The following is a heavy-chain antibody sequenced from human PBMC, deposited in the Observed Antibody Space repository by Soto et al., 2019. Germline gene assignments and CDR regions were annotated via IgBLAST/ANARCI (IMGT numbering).Heavy chain of an antibody. J-gene: IGHJ4*02. V-gene: IGHV1-18*04. CDR2: ISAYNGNT. CDR3: ARKDRSGCHFDY. Sequence: XSVKVSCTASGYSFTSYGIIWVRQAPGQGLEWMGWISAYNGNTNYAQKLQGRVTMTTDTSTSTAYMELRSLRSDDTAVYYCARKDRSGCHFDYWGQGTLVTVSS. CDR1: GYSFTSYG. D-gene: IGHD6-19*01.